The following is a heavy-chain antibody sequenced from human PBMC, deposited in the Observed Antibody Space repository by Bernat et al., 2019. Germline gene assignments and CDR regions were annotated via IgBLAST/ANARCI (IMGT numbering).Heavy chain of an antibody. CDR1: GYTFTNYY. J-gene: IGHJ5*02. Sequence: QVQLVQSGAEVKKPGASVKVSCRASGYTFTNYYMHWVRQAPGQGLEWVGIINPTGGSTTYAQKFQGRVTMTRDTSTSTVYMELSSLRSEDTAVYYCAREISATSFKVFDPWGQGTLVTVSS. D-gene: IGHD2-2*01. V-gene: IGHV1-46*01. CDR3: AREISATSFKVFDP. CDR2: INPTGGST.